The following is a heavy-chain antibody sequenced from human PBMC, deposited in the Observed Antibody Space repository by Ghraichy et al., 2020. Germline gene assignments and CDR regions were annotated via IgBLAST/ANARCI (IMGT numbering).Heavy chain of an antibody. J-gene: IGHJ4*02. CDR1: GGSISSGGYS. D-gene: IGHD3-22*01. CDR2: IYYSGST. CDR3: ARGTHDSSGYCFDY. Sequence: SETLSLTCAVSGGSISSGGYSWSWIRQPPGKGLEWIGYIYYSGSTYYNPSLKSRVTISVDTSKNQFSLKLSSVTAADTAVYYCARGTHDSSGYCFDYWGQGTLVTVSS. V-gene: IGHV4-30-4*07.